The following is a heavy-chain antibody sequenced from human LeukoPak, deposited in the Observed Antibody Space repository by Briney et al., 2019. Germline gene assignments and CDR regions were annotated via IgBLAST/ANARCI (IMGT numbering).Heavy chain of an antibody. Sequence: PGGSLRLSCAASGITFSSYAMAWVRRAPRKGLEWVSGISGSGGNTYYADSVKGRFTISRDNSKNTLYLQMNSLRAEDTAVYYCARESNGLRVGNAFDIWGQGTVVTVSS. D-gene: IGHD2-8*01. CDR3: ARESNGLRVGNAFDI. CDR1: GITFSSYA. CDR2: ISGSGGNT. V-gene: IGHV3-23*01. J-gene: IGHJ3*02.